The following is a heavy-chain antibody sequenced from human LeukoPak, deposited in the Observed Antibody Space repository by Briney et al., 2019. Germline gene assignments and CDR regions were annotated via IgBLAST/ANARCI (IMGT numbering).Heavy chain of an antibody. CDR1: GFTFSSYG. V-gene: IGHV3-48*03. J-gene: IGHJ4*02. CDR3: AREKTACGGDCYDS. Sequence: PGGSLRLSCAASGFTFSSYGMNWVRQAPGKGLEWVSYISSSGTPIHYADSVKGRFTISRDNAKDSLFLQMSSLRAEDTAVYYCAREKTACGGDCYDSWGQGTLVTVSS. CDR2: ISSSGTPI. D-gene: IGHD2-21*01.